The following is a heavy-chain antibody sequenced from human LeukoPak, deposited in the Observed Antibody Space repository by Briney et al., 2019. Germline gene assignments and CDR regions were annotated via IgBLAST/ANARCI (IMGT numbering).Heavy chain of an antibody. CDR3: AKDRDSNWYPYFEY. CDR2: IKPDGSEK. V-gene: IGHV3-7*03. J-gene: IGHJ4*02. Sequence: GGSLRLSCVVSGFTFGSSRKRRDRQAPGKGPGRETNIKPDGSEKYYVDSVKGRFTISRDNSRNSLYLDINNLRTEDTAIYYCAKDRDSNWYPYFEYWGQGTLITVSS. CDR1: GFTFGSSR. D-gene: IGHD4-11*01.